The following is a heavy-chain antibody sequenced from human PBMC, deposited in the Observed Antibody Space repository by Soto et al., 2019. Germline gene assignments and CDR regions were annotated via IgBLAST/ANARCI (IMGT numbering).Heavy chain of an antibody. D-gene: IGHD3-10*01. V-gene: IGHV4-30-4*01. CDR3: AGSSLYGMDV. CDR2: IYYSGNT. CDR1: GGSISSGYYY. J-gene: IGHJ6*02. Sequence: SETLSLTCSVVGGSISSGYYYWSWICQPPGKGLEWIGNIYYSGNTYYNPSLKSRLIISIDTSKNQFSLKVVSVTAADTAVYYCAGSSLYGMDVWGQGTTVTVSS.